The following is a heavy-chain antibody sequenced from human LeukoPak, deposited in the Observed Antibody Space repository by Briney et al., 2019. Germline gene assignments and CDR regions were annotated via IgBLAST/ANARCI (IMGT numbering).Heavy chain of an antibody. CDR2: IRTKANNYAT. D-gene: IGHD2-15*01. CDR3: AKTSLSDGSGHYYYMDV. CDR1: GFTFRGSA. V-gene: IGHV3-73*01. J-gene: IGHJ6*03. Sequence: GGSLRLSCAGSGFTFRGSAMHWVRQASGKGLEWVGRIRTKANNYATAYAASLSGRFTISRDDSKNTVYLQMDSLRAEDTALYYCAKTSLSDGSGHYYYMDVWGKGTTVTISS.